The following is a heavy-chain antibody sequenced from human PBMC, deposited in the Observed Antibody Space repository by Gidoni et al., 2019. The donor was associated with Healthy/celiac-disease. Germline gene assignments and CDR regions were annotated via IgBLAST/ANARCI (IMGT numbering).Heavy chain of an antibody. D-gene: IGHD4-17*01. CDR2: ISWNSGSI. J-gene: IGHJ4*02. CDR1: GFTFDDYA. CDR3: AKDIKSFSVTRDYYFDY. V-gene: IGHV3-9*01. Sequence: EVQLVESGGGLVQPGRSLRLSCAASGFTFDDYAMHWVRQAPGKGLGWVSGISWNSGSIGYADSVKGRFTISRDNAKNSLYLQMNSLRAEDTALYYCAKDIKSFSVTRDYYFDYWGQGTLVTVSS.